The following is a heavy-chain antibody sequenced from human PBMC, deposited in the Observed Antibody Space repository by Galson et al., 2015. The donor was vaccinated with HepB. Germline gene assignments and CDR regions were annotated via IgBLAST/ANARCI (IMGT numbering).Heavy chain of an antibody. Sequence: QSGAEVKKPGESLEISCKGSGYSFITYWIGWVRQTPGKGLEWMGIIYPGDSDTRYSPSFQGQVTISADKSISTAYLRWSSLKSSDTAMYYCARTYSDYDRDLNHWDHHLDYWGQGTLVTVSS. CDR3: ARTYSDYDRDLNHWDHHLDY. V-gene: IGHV5-51*01. CDR2: IYPGDSDT. J-gene: IGHJ4*02. CDR1: GYSFITYW. D-gene: IGHD5-12*01.